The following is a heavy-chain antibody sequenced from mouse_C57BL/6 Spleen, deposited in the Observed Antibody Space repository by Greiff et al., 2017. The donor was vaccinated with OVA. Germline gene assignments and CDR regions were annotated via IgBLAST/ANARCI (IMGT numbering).Heavy chain of an antibody. V-gene: IGHV1-82*01. CDR3: AREGYGILDY. CDR1: GYAFSSSW. D-gene: IGHD1-1*02. CDR2: IYPGDGDT. Sequence: VQLQQSGPELVKPGASVKISCKASGYAFSSSWMNWVKQRPGKGLEWIGRIYPGDGDTNYNGKFKGKATLTADKSSSTAYMQLSSLTSEDSAVYFCAREGYGILDYWGQGTTLTVSS. J-gene: IGHJ2*01.